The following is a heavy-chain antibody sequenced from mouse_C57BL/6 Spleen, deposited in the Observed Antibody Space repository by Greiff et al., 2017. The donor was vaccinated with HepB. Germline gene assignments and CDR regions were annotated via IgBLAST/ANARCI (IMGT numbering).Heavy chain of an antibody. D-gene: IGHD1-1*01. J-gene: IGHJ1*03. Sequence: EVQLQQSGPELVKPGASVKLPCKASGYTFTDYNMDWVKQSHGKSLEWIGDINPNNGGTIYNQKFKGKATLTVDKSSSTAYMELRSLTSEDTAVYYCARGITTVVENWYFDVWGTGTTVTVSS. V-gene: IGHV1-18*01. CDR2: INPNNGGT. CDR1: GYTFTDYN. CDR3: ARGITTVVENWYFDV.